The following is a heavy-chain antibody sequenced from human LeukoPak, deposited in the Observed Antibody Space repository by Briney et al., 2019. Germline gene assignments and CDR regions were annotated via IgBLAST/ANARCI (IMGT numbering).Heavy chain of an antibody. V-gene: IGHV1-69*13. J-gene: IGHJ4*02. CDR1: GGTFSSYA. CDR3: ARGARVVVPAAADY. Sequence: GASVKVSCKASGGTFSSYAIGWVRQAPGQGLEWMGGIIPIFGTANYAQKFQGRVTITADESTSTAYMELSSLRSEDTAVYYCARGARVVVPAAADYWGQGTLVTVSS. D-gene: IGHD2-2*01. CDR2: IIPIFGTA.